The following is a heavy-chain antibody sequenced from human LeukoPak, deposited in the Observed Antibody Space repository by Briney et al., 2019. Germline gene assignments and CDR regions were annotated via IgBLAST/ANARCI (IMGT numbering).Heavy chain of an antibody. D-gene: IGHD1-1*01. V-gene: IGHV3-30*02. CDR2: IRYDGSNE. Sequence: GRSLRLSCAASGFTFSNYGMHWVRQAPGKGLEWVSFIRYDGSNEYYADSVKGRFTISRDNSKNTLYLQMNSLRGDDSAVYFCANDLGTGTSGGTRFDPWGQGTLVTVSS. CDR1: GFTFSNYG. J-gene: IGHJ5*02. CDR3: ANDLGTGTSGGTRFDP.